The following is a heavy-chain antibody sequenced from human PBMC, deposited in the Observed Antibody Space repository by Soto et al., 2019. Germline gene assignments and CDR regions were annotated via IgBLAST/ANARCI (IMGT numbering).Heavy chain of an antibody. CDR1: GYPYTNSY. J-gene: IGHJ6*02. D-gene: IGHD6-19*01. CDR2: IHPNTGGT. Sequence: QVQLVQSGAEVRKPGASVKVSCKASGYPYTNSYMHWVRQAPGQGLEWMGWIHPNTGGTNYAQKCQGRVAMTRDTSVSTVYMELNRLTSDDTAIYFCASDFRTRGWFRQAGNFARDVVGQGTTVTVS. CDR3: ASDFRTRGWFRQAGNFARDV. V-gene: IGHV1-2*02.